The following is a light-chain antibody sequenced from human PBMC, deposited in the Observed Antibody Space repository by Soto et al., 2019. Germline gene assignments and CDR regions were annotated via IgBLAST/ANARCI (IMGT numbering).Light chain of an antibody. Sequence: ETVLTQSPGTLSLSPGERVTLSCRASQSISNYLAWYQQKPGQAPRLLVYDASNRATGIPARFSGSGSGTDSTLTISSLEPEDFAVYYCQQRGNWPITFGPGTRLEIK. CDR2: DAS. J-gene: IGKJ5*01. CDR1: QSISNY. CDR3: QQRGNWPIT. V-gene: IGKV3-11*01.